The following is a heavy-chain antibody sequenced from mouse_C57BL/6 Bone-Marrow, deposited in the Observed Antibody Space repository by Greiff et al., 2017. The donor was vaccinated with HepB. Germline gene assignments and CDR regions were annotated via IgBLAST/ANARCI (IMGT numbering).Heavy chain of an antibody. D-gene: IGHD3-2*02. CDR1: GFNIKDDY. CDR2: IDPENGDT. J-gene: IGHJ4*01. V-gene: IGHV14-4*01. Sequence: VQLKESGAELVRPGASVKLSCTASGFNIKDDYMHWVKQRPEQGLEWIGWIDPENGDTEYASKFQGKATITADTSSNTAYLQLSSLTSEDTAVYYCITAQATSYAMDYWGQGTSVTVSS. CDR3: ITAQATSYAMDY.